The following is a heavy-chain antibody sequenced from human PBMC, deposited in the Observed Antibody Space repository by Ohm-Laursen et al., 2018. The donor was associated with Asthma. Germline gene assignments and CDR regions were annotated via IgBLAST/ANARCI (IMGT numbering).Heavy chain of an antibody. CDR3: TTGLPVPGAFDI. J-gene: IGHJ3*02. D-gene: IGHD6-6*01. CDR2: IKSKTDGGTT. CDR1: GFTFSNAW. Sequence: SLRLSCAASGFTFSNAWMSWVHQAPGKGLEWVGRIKSKTDGGTTDYAAPVKGRFTISRDDSKNTLYLQMNSLKTEDTAVYYCTTGLPVPGAFDIWGQGTMVTVSS. V-gene: IGHV3-15*01.